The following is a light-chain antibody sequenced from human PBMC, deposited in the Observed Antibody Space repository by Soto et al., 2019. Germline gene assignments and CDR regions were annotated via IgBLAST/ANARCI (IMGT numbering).Light chain of an antibody. J-gene: IGLJ2*01. CDR2: LDSDGSH. CDR1: SGHSSYA. CDR3: QTWGTGIHVV. V-gene: IGLV4-69*01. Sequence: QPVLTKSPSASASLGASVKLTCTLSSGHSSYAIAWHQQQPEKGPRYLMKLDSDGSHTKGDAIPDRFSGSSSGAERYLTNSSLQSEDEADYYCQTWGTGIHVVFGGGTKVTVL.